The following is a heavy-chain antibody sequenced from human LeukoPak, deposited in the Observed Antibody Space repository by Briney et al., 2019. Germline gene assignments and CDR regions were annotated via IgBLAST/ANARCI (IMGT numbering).Heavy chain of an antibody. CDR2: SSSSGSTI. Sequence: GGSLRLSCAASGFTLSDYYMSWIRQAPGKELEWVSYSSSSGSTIYYADSVKGRFAISRDNAKNSLYLQMNSLRAEDTAVYYCARRRDFIDYWGQGTLVTVSS. V-gene: IGHV3-11*01. D-gene: IGHD3/OR15-3a*01. J-gene: IGHJ4*02. CDR1: GFTLSDYY. CDR3: ARRRDFIDY.